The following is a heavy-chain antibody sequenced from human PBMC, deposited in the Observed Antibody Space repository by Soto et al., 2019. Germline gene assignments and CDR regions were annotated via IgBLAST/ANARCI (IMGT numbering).Heavy chain of an antibody. CDR1: GDTISTGDYI. J-gene: IGHJ4*02. D-gene: IGHD1-26*01. Sequence: SETLSLTCDVSGDTISTGDYIWTWIRQTPGKGLQWIGQINHSGSANYNPSLKSRVTISVHTSNSQFSLELSSVTAADTAVYYCARGLISGSHYSGGWYYFDSWGQGTQVTVSS. CDR3: ARGLISGSHYSGGWYYFDS. CDR2: INHSGSA. V-gene: IGHV4-34*01.